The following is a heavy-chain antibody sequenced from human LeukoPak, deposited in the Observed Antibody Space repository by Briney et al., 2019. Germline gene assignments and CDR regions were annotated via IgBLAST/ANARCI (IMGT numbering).Heavy chain of an antibody. V-gene: IGHV3-21*01. CDR1: GFTFSSYS. J-gene: IGHJ4*02. CDR2: ISSSSSYI. D-gene: IGHD6-19*01. Sequence: GGSLRLSCAASGFTFSSYSMNWVRQAPGKGLEWVSSISSSSSYIYYADSVKGRFTISRDNAKNSLYLQMNSLRAEDTAVYYCASTGSDSSGWYRFLDYWGQGTLVTVSS. CDR3: ASTGSDSSGWYRFLDY.